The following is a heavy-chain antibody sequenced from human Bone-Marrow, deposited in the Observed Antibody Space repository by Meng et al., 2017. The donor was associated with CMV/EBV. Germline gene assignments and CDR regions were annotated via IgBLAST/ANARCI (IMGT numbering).Heavy chain of an antibody. Sequence: GESLKISCAASGFTFSSYWMHWVRQAPGKGLVWVSRINSDGSTTRYADSVKGRFTISRDNARNTLYLQMNNLRVEDTAVYYCARDKAGYDYYSYHGLDVWGQGTTVTVSS. CDR2: INSDGSTT. V-gene: IGHV3-74*01. CDR1: GFTFSSYW. J-gene: IGHJ6*02. CDR3: ARDKAGYDYYSYHGLDV. D-gene: IGHD2-21*02.